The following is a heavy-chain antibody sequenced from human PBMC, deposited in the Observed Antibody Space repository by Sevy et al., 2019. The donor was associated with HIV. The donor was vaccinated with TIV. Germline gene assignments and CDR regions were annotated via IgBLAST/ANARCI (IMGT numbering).Heavy chain of an antibody. CDR3: ASLERGALDI. CDR1: GFTFSSYE. J-gene: IGHJ3*02. CDR2: ISSSGSTT. Sequence: GGSLRLSCAASGFTFSSYEMNWVRQAPGKGLEWVSYISSSGSTTYYADSVKGRFTISRDNAKNSLYLQMNSLRAEDTAVDYCASLERGALDIWGQGTMVTVSS. V-gene: IGHV3-48*03.